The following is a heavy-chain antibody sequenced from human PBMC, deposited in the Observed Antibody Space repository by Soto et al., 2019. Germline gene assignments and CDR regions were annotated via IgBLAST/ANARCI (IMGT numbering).Heavy chain of an antibody. CDR2: SNAGNGNT. CDR1: GYTFTSYA. V-gene: IGHV1-3*02. CDR3: ARGRYWGGYYYGMDV. Sequence: ASVKVSCKASGYTFTSYAMHWVRQAPGQRLEWMGWSNAGNGNTKYSQEFQGRVTITRDTSATTAYMELSSLRSEDMAVYYCARGRYWGGYYYGMDVWGQGTTFTVSS. J-gene: IGHJ6*02. D-gene: IGHD3-16*01.